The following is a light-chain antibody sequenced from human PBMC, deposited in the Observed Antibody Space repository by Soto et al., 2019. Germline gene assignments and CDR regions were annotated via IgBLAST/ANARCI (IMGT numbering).Light chain of an antibody. CDR2: KAS. V-gene: IGKV1-5*03. J-gene: IGKJ1*01. Sequence: DIQMTQSPSTMSASVGDRVTITCRASQSISFYLAWYQQKPGTAPKLLIYKASTLKSGVPSRFSGSGSGTEFTLTISSLQPDDFATYYCQHYNSYSSAFGQGTKVELK. CDR3: QHYNSYSSA. CDR1: QSISFY.